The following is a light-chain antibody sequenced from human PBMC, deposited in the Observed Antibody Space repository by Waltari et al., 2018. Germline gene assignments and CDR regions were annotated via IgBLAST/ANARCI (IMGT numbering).Light chain of an antibody. V-gene: IGKV2-29*02. J-gene: IGKJ1*01. CDR2: EVS. CDR1: QSLLHSDGKTF. Sequence: DVVMTQAPLSLSVTPGQSASISCQSSQSLLHSDGKTFLYWYLQKAGQSPQLLIFEVSSRFAGVPDRFSGSGSGTNFTLTISRVEAEDAGVYYCMQGKHLPRTFGQGTKVEI. CDR3: MQGKHLPRT.